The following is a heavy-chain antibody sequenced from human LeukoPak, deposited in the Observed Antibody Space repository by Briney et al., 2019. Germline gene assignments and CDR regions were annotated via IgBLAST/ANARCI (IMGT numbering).Heavy chain of an antibody. Sequence: PSETLSLTCTVSGGSISSYYWSWIRQPPGKGLEWIGYIYYSGSTNYNPSLKSRVTISVDTSKNQFSLKLSSVTAADTAVYYCARTRLTTVTTPFDYWGQGTLVTVSS. CDR1: GGSISSYY. D-gene: IGHD4-11*01. CDR2: IYYSGST. CDR3: ARTRLTTVTTPFDY. V-gene: IGHV4-59*01. J-gene: IGHJ4*02.